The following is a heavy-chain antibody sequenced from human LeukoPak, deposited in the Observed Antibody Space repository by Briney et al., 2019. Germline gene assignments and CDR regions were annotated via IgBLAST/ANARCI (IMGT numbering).Heavy chain of an antibody. CDR1: GFTVSSNY. Sequence: GGSLRLSCAASGFTVSSNYMSWVRQAPGKGLEWVSSISGRGDYIFYADSLKGRFTISRDNAKNSLYLQMNSLRAEDTAVYYCARETYYDTGGLDYWGQGTLVTVSS. D-gene: IGHD3-22*01. V-gene: IGHV3-21*01. CDR3: ARETYYDTGGLDY. J-gene: IGHJ4*02. CDR2: ISGRGDYI.